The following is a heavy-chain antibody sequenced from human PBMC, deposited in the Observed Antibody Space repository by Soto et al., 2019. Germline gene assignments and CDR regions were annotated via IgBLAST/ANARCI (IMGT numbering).Heavy chain of an antibody. CDR1: GYTFTSYY. D-gene: IGHD1-26*01. Sequence: ASVEVSCRASGYTFTSYYMHWVRPAPGQGLEWMGIINPSGGSTSYAQKFQGRVTMTRDTSTSTVYMELSSLRSEDTAVYYCARDHSGSYAPDFWGQGTLVTVSS. CDR3: ARDHSGSYAPDF. CDR2: INPSGGST. V-gene: IGHV1-46*01. J-gene: IGHJ4*02.